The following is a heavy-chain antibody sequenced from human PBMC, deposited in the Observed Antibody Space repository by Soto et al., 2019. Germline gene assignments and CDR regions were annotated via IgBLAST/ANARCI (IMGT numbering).Heavy chain of an antibody. Sequence: GGSLRLSCAASGFTLRSYAMSWVRQAPGKGLEWVSAISGSGGSTYYADSVKGRFTISRDNSKNTLYLQMNSLRAEDTAVYYCAKDSSSWPHYFDYWGQGTLVTVSS. CDR3: AKDSSSWPHYFDY. V-gene: IGHV3-23*01. D-gene: IGHD6-13*01. CDR1: GFTLRSYA. CDR2: ISGSGGST. J-gene: IGHJ4*02.